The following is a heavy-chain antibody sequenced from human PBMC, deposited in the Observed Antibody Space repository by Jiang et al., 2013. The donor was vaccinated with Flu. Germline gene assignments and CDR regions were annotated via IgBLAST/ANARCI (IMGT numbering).Heavy chain of an antibody. Sequence: LLKPSETLSLTCAVYGGSFSDYSWTWIRQPPGKALEWIGEISHSGSANYNPSLKSRVTMSVDTSKRRFSLRLISVTAADTAFYSCARGGVISALDVWGQGTPVAV. CDR3: ARGGVISALDV. J-gene: IGHJ6*02. CDR2: ISHSGSA. D-gene: IGHD2/OR15-2a*01. V-gene: IGHV4-34*01. CDR1: GGSFSDYS.